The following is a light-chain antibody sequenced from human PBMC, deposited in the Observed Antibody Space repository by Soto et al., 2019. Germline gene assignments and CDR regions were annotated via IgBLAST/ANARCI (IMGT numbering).Light chain of an antibody. CDR3: HRYGGTPYT. CDR1: QDISDY. Sequence: DIQMTQSPSSLSASIGDRVTITCRASQDISDYLAWYQQKPGNVPNLLLYAASTLQSGVPSRFSGSGSGTEVTLTISSLQSEDVASYYCHRYGGTPYTVGPGTKVEIK. V-gene: IGKV1-27*01. CDR2: AAS. J-gene: IGKJ3*01.